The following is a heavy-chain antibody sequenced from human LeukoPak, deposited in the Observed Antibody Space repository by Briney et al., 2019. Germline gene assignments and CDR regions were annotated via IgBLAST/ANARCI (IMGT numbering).Heavy chain of an antibody. CDR3: ASGSGSYRTPYYYMDV. CDR1: GFTVSSNY. CDR2: IYSGGST. D-gene: IGHD3-10*01. V-gene: IGHV3-53*01. J-gene: IGHJ6*03. Sequence: GGSLRLSCVAAGFTVSSNYMSWVRQAPGKGLEWVSVIYSGGSTYYADSVKGRFTISRDNSKNTLYLQMNSLRAEDTAVYYCASGSGSYRTPYYYMDVWGRGTTVTVSS.